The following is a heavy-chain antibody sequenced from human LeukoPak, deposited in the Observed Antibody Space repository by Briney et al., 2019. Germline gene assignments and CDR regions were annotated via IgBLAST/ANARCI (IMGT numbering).Heavy chain of an antibody. D-gene: IGHD6-19*01. CDR1: GFTFSSYA. Sequence: GGSLRLSCAASGFTFSSYAMSWVRQAPGKGLEWVSSISAGSGSIYYADSVKGRLTISRDNSKNTLYVQMNSLRAEDTAVYYCAKAYSSGWFPCDYWGQGTLVTVSS. V-gene: IGHV3-23*01. CDR3: AKAYSSGWFPCDY. CDR2: ISAGSGSI. J-gene: IGHJ4*02.